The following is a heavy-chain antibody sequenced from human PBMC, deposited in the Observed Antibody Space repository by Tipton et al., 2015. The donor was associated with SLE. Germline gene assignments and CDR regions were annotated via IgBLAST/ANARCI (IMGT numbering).Heavy chain of an antibody. D-gene: IGHD3-3*01. CDR1: GYTFTTYG. Sequence: QSGPEVKKPGASVKVSCKASGYTFTTYGITWVRQAPGQGLEWMGWISANNGNTNYAQELQGRVTMTTDTSTSTAYMELRSLRSDDTAVYYCAWASAIFGVEPSLDYWGQGTLVTVPS. CDR3: AWASAIFGVEPSLDY. V-gene: IGHV1-18*01. CDR2: ISANNGNT. J-gene: IGHJ4*02.